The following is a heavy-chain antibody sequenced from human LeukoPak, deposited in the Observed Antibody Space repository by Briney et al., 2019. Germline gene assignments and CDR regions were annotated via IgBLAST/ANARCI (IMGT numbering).Heavy chain of an antibody. Sequence: GGSLRLSCAASGFTFSSYAMSWVRQAPGKGLEWVSAISGSGGSTYYADSVKGRFTISRDNAKNSLYLQMNSLRAEDTAVYYCARSPYDILTGCFDYWGQGTLVTVSS. CDR2: ISGSGGST. J-gene: IGHJ4*02. CDR1: GFTFSSYA. V-gene: IGHV3-23*01. D-gene: IGHD3-9*01. CDR3: ARSPYDILTGCFDY.